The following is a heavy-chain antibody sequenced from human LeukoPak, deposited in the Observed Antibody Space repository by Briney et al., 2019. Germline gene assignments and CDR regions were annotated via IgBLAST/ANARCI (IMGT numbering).Heavy chain of an antibody. J-gene: IGHJ3*02. Sequence: GGSLRLSCAASGFTFSTYTMNWVRQAPGKGLEWVSSISPGATYTSYADSVKGRFIISRDDARNSLYLQMNSLRAEDTAVYYCARVFDIWGQGTMVSVSS. CDR2: ISPGATYT. CDR3: ARVFDI. CDR1: GFTFSTYT. V-gene: IGHV3-21*01.